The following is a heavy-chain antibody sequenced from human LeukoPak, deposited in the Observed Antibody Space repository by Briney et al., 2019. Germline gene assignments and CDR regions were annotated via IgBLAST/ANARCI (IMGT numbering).Heavy chain of an antibody. D-gene: IGHD6-13*01. Sequence: GGSLRLSCAASGFTFSSYAMSWVRQAPGKGLEWVSAISGSGGSTYYADSVKGRFTISRDNSKNTLYPQMNSLRVEDTAVYYCAKALSWYTFDYWGQGTLVTVSS. V-gene: IGHV3-23*01. CDR3: AKALSWYTFDY. CDR1: GFTFSSYA. J-gene: IGHJ4*02. CDR2: ISGSGGST.